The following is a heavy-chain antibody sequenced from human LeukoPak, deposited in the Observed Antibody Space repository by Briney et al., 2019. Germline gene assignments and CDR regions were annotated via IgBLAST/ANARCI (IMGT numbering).Heavy chain of an antibody. CDR1: GFTFDDYG. Sequence: GGSLRLSCAASGFTFDDYGMSWVRHAPGKGLEWVSGINWNGGSTVYADFVRGRFPISRDNAQHCLHVPMNSLRCEHTRLYVCARGVGPGALYYYYYMAVWRKETRVSVSS. V-gene: IGHV3-20*01. CDR2: INWNGGST. CDR3: ARGVGPGALYYYYYMAV. J-gene: IGHJ6*03.